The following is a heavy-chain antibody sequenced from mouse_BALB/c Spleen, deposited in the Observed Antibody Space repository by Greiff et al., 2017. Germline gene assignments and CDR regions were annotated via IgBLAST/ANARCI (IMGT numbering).Heavy chain of an antibody. CDR2: IWAGGST. V-gene: IGHV2-9*02. J-gene: IGHJ4*01. Sequence: VQLVESGPGLVAPSQSLSITCTVSGFSLTSYGVHWVRQPPGKGLEWLGVIWAGGSTNYNSALMSRLSISKDNSKSQVFLKMNSLQTDDTAMYYCARDDYRYDPYYAMDYWGQGTSVTVSS. D-gene: IGHD2-14*01. CDR3: ARDDYRYDPYYAMDY. CDR1: GFSLTSYG.